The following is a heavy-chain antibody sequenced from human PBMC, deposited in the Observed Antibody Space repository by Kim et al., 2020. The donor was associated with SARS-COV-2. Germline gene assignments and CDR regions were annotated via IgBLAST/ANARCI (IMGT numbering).Heavy chain of an antibody. CDR3: ARLRDGIWSDY. CDR2: TYYKSKWYN. V-gene: IGHV6-1*01. J-gene: IGHJ4*02. Sequence: SQTLSLTCAISGDTVSTYNDAWIWIRQSPSRGLEWLGRTYYKSKWYNDYAISVKGRISINPDTSKNQFSLLLHSVTPDDTAVYYCARLRDGIWSDYWGQGSPVTVSS. CDR1: GDTVSTYNDA. D-gene: IGHD3-3*01.